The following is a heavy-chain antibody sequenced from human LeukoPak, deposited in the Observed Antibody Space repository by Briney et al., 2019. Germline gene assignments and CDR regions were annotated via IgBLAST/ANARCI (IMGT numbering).Heavy chain of an antibody. CDR2: IRSKAYGGTT. D-gene: IGHD2-2*01. V-gene: IGHV3-49*03. Sequence: GGSLRLSCTASGFTFGDYAMSWFRQAPGKGLEWVGFIRSKAYGGTTEYAASVKGRFTISRDDSKSIAYLQMNSLKTEDTAVYYCTRDGAEIVVVPAASYYYGMDVWGQGTTVTVSS. CDR3: TRDGAEIVVVPAASYYYGMDV. J-gene: IGHJ6*02. CDR1: GFTFGDYA.